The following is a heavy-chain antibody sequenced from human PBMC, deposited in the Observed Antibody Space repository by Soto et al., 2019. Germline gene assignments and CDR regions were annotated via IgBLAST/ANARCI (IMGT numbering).Heavy chain of an antibody. CDR2: FDPEDGET. CDR3: ATALVAARLFDY. D-gene: IGHD6-6*01. Sequence: ASVKVSCKVSGYTLTELSIHWVRQAPGKGLEWMGGFDPEDGETIYAQKFQGRVNMTEDTSTDTAYMELSSLRSEDTAVYYCATALVAARLFDYWGQGTLVTVSS. V-gene: IGHV1-24*01. CDR1: GYTLTELS. J-gene: IGHJ4*02.